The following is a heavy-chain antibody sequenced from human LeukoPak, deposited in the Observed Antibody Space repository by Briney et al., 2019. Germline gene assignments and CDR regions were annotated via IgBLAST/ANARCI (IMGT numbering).Heavy chain of an antibody. Sequence: EASVTVSCKASGYTFTGYYMHWVRQAPGQGLEWMGWISAYNGNTNYAQKLQGRVTMTTDTSTSTAYMELRSLRSDDTAVYYCARDLLLIRFQSMDVWGQGTTVTVSS. CDR1: GYTFTGYY. V-gene: IGHV1-18*04. CDR2: ISAYNGNT. J-gene: IGHJ6*02. D-gene: IGHD3-3*01. CDR3: ARDLLLIRFQSMDV.